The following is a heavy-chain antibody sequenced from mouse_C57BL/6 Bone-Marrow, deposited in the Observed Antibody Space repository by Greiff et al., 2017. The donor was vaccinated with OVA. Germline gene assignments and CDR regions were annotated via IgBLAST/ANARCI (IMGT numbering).Heavy chain of an antibody. Sequence: VQLQQSVAELMKPGASVKLSCKATGYTFTGYWIEWVKQRPGHGLEWIGEILPGSGSTNYNEKFKGKATFTADTSSNTAYMQLSSLTTEDSAIYYCAREGYYGSSEDWYAMDYWGQGTSVTVSA. J-gene: IGHJ4*01. D-gene: IGHD1-1*01. CDR1: GYTFTGYW. CDR2: ILPGSGST. V-gene: IGHV1-9*01. CDR3: AREGYYGSSEDWYAMDY.